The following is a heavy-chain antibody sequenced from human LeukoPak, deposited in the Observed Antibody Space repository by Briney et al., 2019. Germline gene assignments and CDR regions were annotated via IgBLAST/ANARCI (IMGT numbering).Heavy chain of an antibody. CDR1: GGSFSNYI. CDR2: ILQGGVT. Sequence: SETLSHTCGVSGGSFSNYIWSWVRQPPGKGLEWIGEILQGGVTNYNSSLKSRVTMSMDTSKNQFHLDLTSVTAADAGQYFCARGGRGTYMRHWGQGILVTVSS. D-gene: IGHD1-26*01. J-gene: IGHJ4*02. V-gene: IGHV4-34*01. CDR3: ARGGRGTYMRH.